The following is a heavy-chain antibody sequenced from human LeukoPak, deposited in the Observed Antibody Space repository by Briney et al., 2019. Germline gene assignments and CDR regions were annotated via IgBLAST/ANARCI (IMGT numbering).Heavy chain of an antibody. CDR3: ARALREFSGSYPTGFDY. D-gene: IGHD1-26*01. V-gene: IGHV3-7*01. J-gene: IGHJ4*02. CDR2: IKQDESEK. Sequence: PGGSLRLSCVASGFTFSNYWMSWVRQAPGKGLEWVANIKQDESEKYYVDSVKGRFTISRDNAKNSLYLQMNSLRAEDTAVYYCARALREFSGSYPTGFDYWGQGTLVTVSS. CDR1: GFTFSNYW.